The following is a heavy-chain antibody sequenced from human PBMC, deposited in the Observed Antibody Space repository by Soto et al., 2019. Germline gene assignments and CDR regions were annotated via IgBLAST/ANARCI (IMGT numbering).Heavy chain of an antibody. CDR3: ARVRLSLFDY. CDR1: GYTFTRYG. CDR2: ISAHNGDT. D-gene: IGHD3-10*01. V-gene: IGHV1-18*04. J-gene: IGHJ4*02. Sequence: ASVQVSCQASGYTFTRYGITWLRQAPGQGLEWMGWISAHNGDTTYAQKFQGRVTMTTDTSTRTAYMELRSLRSDDTAVYFCARVRLSLFDYWGQGTLVTCSS.